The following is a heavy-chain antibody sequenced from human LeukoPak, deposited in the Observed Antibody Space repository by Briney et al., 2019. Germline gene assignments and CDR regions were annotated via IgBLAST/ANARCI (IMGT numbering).Heavy chain of an antibody. CDR2: INAGNGNT. CDR3: ATSPHYYGSGSCPDY. V-gene: IGHV1-3*01. J-gene: IGHJ4*02. Sequence: ASVTVSCTASGYTFTSYAMHWVRQAPGQRLEWMGWINAGNGNTKYSREFQGRVTIARDTSASTAYMELSSLGFEDTAVYYCATSPHYYGSGSCPDYWGQGTLVTVSS. D-gene: IGHD3-10*01. CDR1: GYTFTSYA.